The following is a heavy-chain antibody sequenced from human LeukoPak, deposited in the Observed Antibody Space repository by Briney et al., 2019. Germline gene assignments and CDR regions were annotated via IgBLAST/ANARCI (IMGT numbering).Heavy chain of an antibody. J-gene: IGHJ3*02. Sequence: SETLSLTCAVYGGSFSGYYWGWIRQPPGKGLEWIGSIYHSGSTYYNPSLKSRVTISVDTSKNQFSLKLSSVTAADTAVYYCARGGELTIFGDAFDIWGQGTMVTVSS. V-gene: IGHV4-38-2*01. CDR1: GGSFSGYY. CDR2: IYHSGST. D-gene: IGHD3-3*01. CDR3: ARGGELTIFGDAFDI.